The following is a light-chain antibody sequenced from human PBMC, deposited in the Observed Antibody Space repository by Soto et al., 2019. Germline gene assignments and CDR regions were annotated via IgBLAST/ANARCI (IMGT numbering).Light chain of an antibody. V-gene: IGKV1-5*01. CDR1: QGISTW. Sequence: DIQMTQSPYTLSASVGDRATITCRASQGISTWLAWYQQKPGTAPKLLIYDASSLESGVPSRFSGSGSGTEFTLTISSLQPDDYATYYCQQYSSYSRTFGQGTKVDIK. CDR3: QQYSSYSRT. CDR2: DAS. J-gene: IGKJ1*01.